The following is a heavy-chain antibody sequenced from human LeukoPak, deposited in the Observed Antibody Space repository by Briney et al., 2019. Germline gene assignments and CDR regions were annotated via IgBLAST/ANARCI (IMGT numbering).Heavy chain of an antibody. Sequence: GGSLRLSCAASGFTFSSYAMSWVGQAPVQGLEWVSAISTSGSSTYYADSVKGRFTISRDNSKNTLYLQMNSLRVEDTAVYYCAIPGPSYRRFDHWGQGTLVTVSS. J-gene: IGHJ4*02. V-gene: IGHV3-23*01. CDR2: ISTSGSST. D-gene: IGHD3-16*02. CDR3: AIPGPSYRRFDH. CDR1: GFTFSSYA.